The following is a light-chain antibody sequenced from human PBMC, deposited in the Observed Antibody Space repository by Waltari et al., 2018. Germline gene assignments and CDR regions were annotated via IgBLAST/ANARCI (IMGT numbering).Light chain of an antibody. V-gene: IGKV3-11*01. CDR3: QQRSNWPFT. CDR2: DAS. Sequence: EIVLTQSPATLSLSPGDRDTLSCRASQSVSSDLAWFLQKPGQAPRLLIYDASDRATGIPARFSGSGSGTDFTLTISSLEPEDFAVYYCQQRSNWPFTFGGGTKVEIK. J-gene: IGKJ4*01. CDR1: QSVSSD.